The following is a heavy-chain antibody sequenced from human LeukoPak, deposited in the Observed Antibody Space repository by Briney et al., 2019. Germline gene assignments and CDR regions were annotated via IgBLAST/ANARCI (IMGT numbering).Heavy chain of an antibody. J-gene: IGHJ5*02. CDR2: INHSGSP. Sequence: TSETLSLTCAVYGGAFSGYYWSWIRHPPGRALEWIGEINHSGSPNYNPSLKSRVPISVGTSKNQFSLELSSVAAADTAVYYCARGPMRGWFDPWGQGTLVTVSS. V-gene: IGHV4-34*01. D-gene: IGHD3-22*01. CDR1: GGAFSGYY. CDR3: ARGPMRGWFDP.